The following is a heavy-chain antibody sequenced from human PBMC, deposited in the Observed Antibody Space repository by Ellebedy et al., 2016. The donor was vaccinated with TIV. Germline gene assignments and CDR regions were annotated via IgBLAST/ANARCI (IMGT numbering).Heavy chain of an antibody. CDR2: MNPNSGNT. D-gene: IGHD4-17*01. CDR1: GYTFTSYD. CDR3: ARGTVMDV. J-gene: IGHJ6*02. Sequence: ASVKVSXXASGYTFTSYDINWVRQATGQGLEWMGWMNPNSGNTAYAQKFQGRVTMTTNTPISTAYMEVNSLRSEDTAVYYCARGTVMDVWGQGTTVTVSS. V-gene: IGHV1-8*01.